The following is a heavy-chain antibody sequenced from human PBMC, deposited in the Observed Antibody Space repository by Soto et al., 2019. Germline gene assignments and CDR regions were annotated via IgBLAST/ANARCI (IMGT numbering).Heavy chain of an antibody. J-gene: IGHJ4*02. D-gene: IGHD2-21*01. V-gene: IGHV1-58*02. CDR3: AATFDSGSYDFGGHPW. CDR2: IVVGSAKT. Sequence: ASVKVSCKASGFTFSYSAIQWVRQARGQPLEWIGWIVVGSAKTDYTHNLQARVTITRDKSTSTAYMELSGLRSEATAVYYCAATFDSGSYDFGGHPWWGQGTLVTASS. CDR1: GFTFSYSA.